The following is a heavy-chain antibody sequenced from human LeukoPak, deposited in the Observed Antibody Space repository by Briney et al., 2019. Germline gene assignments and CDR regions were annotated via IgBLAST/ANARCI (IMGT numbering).Heavy chain of an antibody. D-gene: IGHD6-13*01. CDR3: AKTVYSSSWASPYYYYYYMDV. J-gene: IGHJ6*03. V-gene: IGHV4-4*07. CDR1: GGSISNSY. Sequence: SETLSLTCTVSGGSISNSYWSWIRQPAGKGLEWIGRIYPTDITTYNPSLKSRVTLSVDTSKNQFSLKLSSVTAADTAVYYCAKTVYSSSWASPYYYYYYMDVWGKGTTVTVSS. CDR2: IYPTDIT.